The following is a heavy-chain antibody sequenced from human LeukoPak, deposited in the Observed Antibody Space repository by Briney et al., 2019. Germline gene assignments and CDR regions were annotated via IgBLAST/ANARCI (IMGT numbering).Heavy chain of an antibody. D-gene: IGHD3-9*01. Sequence: GGSLRLSCAVSGFTFSTHSMNWVRQAPEKGLEWVSYITRSSTTTFYADSVKGRFTISRDNAKNSLYLQMNSLRDEDTAVYYCARSGDYYDTLTGLQHWGQGTLVTVSS. J-gene: IGHJ1*01. CDR1: GFTFSTHS. CDR2: ITRSSTTT. CDR3: ARSGDYYDTLTGLQH. V-gene: IGHV3-48*02.